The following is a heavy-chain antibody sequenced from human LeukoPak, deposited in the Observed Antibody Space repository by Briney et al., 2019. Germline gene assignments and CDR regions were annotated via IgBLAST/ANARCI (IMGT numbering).Heavy chain of an antibody. CDR1: GDSVSSNSAA. CDR3: ARASGIAAPYYYYGMDV. J-gene: IGHJ6*02. V-gene: IGHV6-1*01. D-gene: IGHD6-13*01. CDR2: TYYRSKWYN. Sequence: SQTLSLTCAISGDSVSSNSAAWNWISQSPSRGLEWLGRTYYRSKWYNDYAVSVKSRITISPDTSKNQFSLQLNSVTPEDTAVYYCARASGIAAPYYYYGMDVWGQGTTVTVSS.